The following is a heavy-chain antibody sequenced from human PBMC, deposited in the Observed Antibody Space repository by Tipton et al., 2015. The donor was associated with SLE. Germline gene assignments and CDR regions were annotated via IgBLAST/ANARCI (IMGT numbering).Heavy chain of an antibody. J-gene: IGHJ5*02. CDR1: GGSIGPYY. V-gene: IGHV4-59*12. D-gene: IGHD5-12*01. CDR3: ARRESGSELYNWFDP. Sequence: TLSLTCTVSGGSIGPYYWHWIRQSPGKALEWIGYIYFDGNSNGRGNYNPSLKSRVSISIDRSKTQFSLHLTSVTAADTAVYYCARRESGSELYNWFDPWGQGTLVTVSS. CDR2: IYFDGNS.